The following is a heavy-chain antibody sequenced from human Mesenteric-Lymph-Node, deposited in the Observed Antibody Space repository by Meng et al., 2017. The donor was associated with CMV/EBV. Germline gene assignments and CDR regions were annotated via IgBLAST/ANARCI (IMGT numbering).Heavy chain of an antibody. CDR1: GFSLTNAKMG. D-gene: IGHD3-3*01. V-gene: IGHV2-26*01. CDR2: VFSNDDK. Sequence: SGPTLVKPTETLTLTCTVSGFSLTNAKMGVSWIRQPPGKALEWLAHVFSNDDKSYSTSLKSRLTISKDTSKSQVVLIMTNMDPVDSATYYCARMGDFWSGHNWFDPWGQGTLVPSPQ. J-gene: IGHJ5*02. CDR3: ARMGDFWSGHNWFDP.